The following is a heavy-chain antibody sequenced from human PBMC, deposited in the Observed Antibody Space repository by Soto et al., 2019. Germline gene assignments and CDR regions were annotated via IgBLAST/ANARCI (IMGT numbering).Heavy chain of an antibody. V-gene: IGHV4-31*03. CDR1: GGSIGNGLYY. D-gene: IGHD5-18*01. Sequence: QVQLQESGPGLVKPSQTLSLTCTVSGGSIGNGLYYWSWIRQHPGKGLEWIGYTFNGESTYNPSHEIGVTIAVDTSKNRFTLKLSSVTAADTAIYYCARYLKGYCHGPWWFGPWGQGALVTVSS. CDR3: ARYLKGYCHGPWWFGP. J-gene: IGHJ5*02. CDR2: TFNGEST.